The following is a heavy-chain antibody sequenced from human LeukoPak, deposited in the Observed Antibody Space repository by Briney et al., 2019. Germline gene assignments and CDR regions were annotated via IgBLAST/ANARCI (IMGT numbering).Heavy chain of an antibody. Sequence: SETLSLTCAVYGGSFSGYYWSWIRQPPGKGLEWIGEINHSGSTNYNPSLKSRVTISVDTSKNQFSLKLSSVTAADTAVYYCARENIVVVPAANWFDPWGQGTLVTVSS. CDR3: ARENIVVVPAANWFDP. CDR1: GGSFSGYY. J-gene: IGHJ5*02. CDR2: INHSGST. D-gene: IGHD2-2*01. V-gene: IGHV4-34*01.